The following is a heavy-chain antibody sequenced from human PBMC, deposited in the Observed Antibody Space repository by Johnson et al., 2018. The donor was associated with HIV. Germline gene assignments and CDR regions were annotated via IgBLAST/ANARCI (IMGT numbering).Heavy chain of an antibody. CDR3: ARSMIVNAFDI. CDR2: ISSSGSTI. D-gene: IGHD3-22*01. Sequence: VQLVESGGGVVQPGRSLRLSCAASGFTFSDYYMSWIRQPPGKGLEWVSYISSSGSTIYYADSVKGRFTISRDNAKNSLYLQMNSLRAEDTAVYYCARSMIVNAFDIWGQGTMVTVSS. V-gene: IGHV3-11*04. CDR1: GFTFSDYY. J-gene: IGHJ3*02.